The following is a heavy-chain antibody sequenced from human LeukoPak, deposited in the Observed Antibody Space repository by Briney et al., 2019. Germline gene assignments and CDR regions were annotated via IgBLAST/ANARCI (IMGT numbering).Heavy chain of an antibody. CDR2: IYYSGST. J-gene: IGHJ4*02. CDR3: ARRDNWGYFDY. D-gene: IGHD7-27*01. Sequence: PSETLSLTCTVSSGSISSSSYYWGWLRHPPGKGLEWIGSIYYSGSTYYNPSLKSRVTISVDTSKNQFSLRLSSVTAADTAVYYCARRDNWGYFDYWGQGTLVTVSS. V-gene: IGHV4-39*01. CDR1: SGSISSSSYY.